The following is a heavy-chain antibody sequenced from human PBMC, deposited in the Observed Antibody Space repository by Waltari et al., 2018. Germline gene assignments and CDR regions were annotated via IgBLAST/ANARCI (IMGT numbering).Heavy chain of an antibody. V-gene: IGHV4-59*01. J-gene: IGHJ4*02. CDR1: GGSISSYS. Sequence: QVQLQESGPGLVKPSETLSLTCTVSGGSISSYSWSWIRQPPGKGLEWIGYIYYSGSTNYNPSLKSRVTISVDTSKNQFSLKLSSVTAADTAVYYCARGDYDFWSGLKPTYYFDYWGQGTLVTVSS. CDR3: ARGDYDFWSGLKPTYYFDY. D-gene: IGHD3-3*01. CDR2: IYYSGST.